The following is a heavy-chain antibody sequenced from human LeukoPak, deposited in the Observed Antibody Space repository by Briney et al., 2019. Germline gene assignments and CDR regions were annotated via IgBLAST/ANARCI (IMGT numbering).Heavy chain of an antibody. V-gene: IGHV3-30*18. CDR1: GFIFSNYG. Sequence: GGSLRLSCAASGFIFSNYGMHWVRQAPGKGLEWVAVVSYDGSNKYYADSVKGRFIISRDNAKNSLYLQMGSLSTEDTAFYYCAKEMDLSRYCSSTSCHPFDFWGQGTLVTVSS. J-gene: IGHJ4*02. D-gene: IGHD2-2*01. CDR3: AKEMDLSRYCSSTSCHPFDF. CDR2: VSYDGSNK.